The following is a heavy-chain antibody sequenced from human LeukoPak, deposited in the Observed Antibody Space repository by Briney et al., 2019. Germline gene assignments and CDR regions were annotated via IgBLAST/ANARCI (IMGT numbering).Heavy chain of an antibody. CDR3: ARDVYYDILTPPRFDY. CDR2: INPSGGST. J-gene: IGHJ4*02. V-gene: IGHV1-46*03. CDR1: GYTFTSYY. Sequence: ASVKVSCKASGYTFTSYYMHWVRQAPGQGLEWMGIINPSGGSTSYAQKFQGRVTMTRDTSTSTVYMELSSLRSGDTAVYYCARDVYYDILTPPRFDYWGQGTLVTVSS. D-gene: IGHD3-9*01.